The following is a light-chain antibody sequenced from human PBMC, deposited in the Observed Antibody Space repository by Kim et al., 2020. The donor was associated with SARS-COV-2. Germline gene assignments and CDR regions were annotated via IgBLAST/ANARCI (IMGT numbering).Light chain of an antibody. J-gene: IGKJ4*01. CDR1: QSVSSN. CDR2: GAS. CDR3: QQYNNWSPLT. Sequence: SPGERVTLSCRASQSVSSNLAWYQQKPGQAPRLLIYGASTRAIGIPARFSGSGSGTEFTLTNSGLQSEDFAVYYCQQYNNWSPLTFGGGTKVDIK. V-gene: IGKV3-15*01.